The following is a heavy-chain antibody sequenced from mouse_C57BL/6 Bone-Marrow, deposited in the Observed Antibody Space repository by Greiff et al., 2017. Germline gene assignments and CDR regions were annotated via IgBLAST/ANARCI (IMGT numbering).Heavy chain of an antibody. CDR2: IDPENGDT. J-gene: IGHJ4*01. D-gene: IGHD2-3*01. V-gene: IGHV14-4*01. CDR1: GFNIKDDY. Sequence: VHVKQSGAELVRPGASVKLSCTASGFNIKDDYMHWVKQRPEQGLEWIGWIDPENGDTEYASKFQGKATITADTSSNTAYLQLSSLTSEDTAVYYCTSYDGHAMDYWGQGTSVTVSS. CDR3: TSYDGHAMDY.